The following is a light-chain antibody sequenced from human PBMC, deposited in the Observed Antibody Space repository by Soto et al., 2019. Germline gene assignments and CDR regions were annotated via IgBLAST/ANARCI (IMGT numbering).Light chain of an antibody. V-gene: IGKV3-20*01. CDR3: QQYGSSPIT. CDR1: QSVSSTS. Sequence: ESVLTQSPGTLSLSPGERATLSCRASQSVSSTSLAWYQQKPGQAPRLLIYGASSRATGVPDRFSGSGSGTDFTLTVSRLEPEDFAVYYCQQYGSSPITFGPGTKVDIK. CDR2: GAS. J-gene: IGKJ3*01.